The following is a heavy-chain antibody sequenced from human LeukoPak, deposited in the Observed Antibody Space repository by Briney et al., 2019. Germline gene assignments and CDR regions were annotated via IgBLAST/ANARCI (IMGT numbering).Heavy chain of an antibody. V-gene: IGHV1-18*01. CDR2: ISAYNGNT. CDR3: ARVVIEGLGGDAFFDY. D-gene: IGHD2-21*02. J-gene: IGHJ4*02. Sequence: ASVKVSCKASGYTFTSYGISWVRQAPGQGLEWMGWISAYNGNTNYAQKLQGRVTMTTDTSTSTAYMELRSLRSDDTAVYYCARVVIEGLGGDAFFDYWGQGTLVTVSS. CDR1: GYTFTSYG.